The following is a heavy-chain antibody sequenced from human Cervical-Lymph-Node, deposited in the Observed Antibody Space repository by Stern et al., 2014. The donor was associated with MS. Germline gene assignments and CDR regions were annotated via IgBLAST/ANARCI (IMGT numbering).Heavy chain of an antibody. D-gene: IGHD2/OR15-2a*01. CDR1: GGSISTYY. J-gene: IGHJ4*02. CDR2: IFYKGRT. CDR3: ARGRGISRVSDS. V-gene: IGHV4-59*01. Sequence: QLQLQESGPGLVKPSETLSLTCTVSGGSISTYYWSWIRQSPEKGLEWIGYIFYKGRTNYNPSLKSRVTISVDTSINQFSLNVSSVTAADTAVYYCARGRGISRVSDSWGQGTLVTVYS.